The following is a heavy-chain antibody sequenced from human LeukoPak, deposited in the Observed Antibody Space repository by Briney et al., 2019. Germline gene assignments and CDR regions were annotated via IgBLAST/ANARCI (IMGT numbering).Heavy chain of an antibody. J-gene: IGHJ5*02. CDR2: IIPIFGTA. V-gene: IGHV1-69*06. CDR1: GGTFSSYA. D-gene: IGHD2-15*01. Sequence: SVKVSCKASGGTFSSYAISWVRQAPGQGLEWMGGIIPIFGTANYAQKSQGRVTITADKSTSTAYMELSSLRSEDTAVYYCARAAATRFNWFDPWGQGTLVTVSS. CDR3: ARAAATRFNWFDP.